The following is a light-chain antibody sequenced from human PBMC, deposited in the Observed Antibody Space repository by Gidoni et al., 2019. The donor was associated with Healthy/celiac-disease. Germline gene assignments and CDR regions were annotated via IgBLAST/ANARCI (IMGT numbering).Light chain of an antibody. J-gene: IGKJ1*01. CDR1: QGIRSW. CDR3: QQANSFPWT. Sequence: DIQMPQSPSSVSVSVGDRVTITCRASQGIRSWLAWYQQKPGKAPKLLLYAASSLQSGVPSRFSGSGSGTDFTLTISSLQPEDFATYYCQQANSFPWTFGQXTKVEIK. CDR2: AAS. V-gene: IGKV1-12*01.